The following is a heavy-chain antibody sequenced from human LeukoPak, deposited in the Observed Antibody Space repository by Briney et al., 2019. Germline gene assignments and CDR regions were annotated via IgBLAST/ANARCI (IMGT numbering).Heavy chain of an antibody. V-gene: IGHV5-51*01. CDR3: AKLAFSYCSGGACSRFDY. CDR1: GYSSTTYW. CDR2: VFTGDSHI. J-gene: IGHJ4*01. Sequence: ESMQISCQGSGYSSTTYWIAWVRQIPARGLQRMGIVFTGDSHIRYSPSFEGQVTISADKSLGTAYLQWSSLKASDTAMYYCAKLAFSYCSGGACSRFDYWGHGTLVTVSS. D-gene: IGHD2-15*01.